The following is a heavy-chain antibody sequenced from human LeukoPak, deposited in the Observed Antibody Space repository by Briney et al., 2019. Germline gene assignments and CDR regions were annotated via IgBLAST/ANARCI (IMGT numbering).Heavy chain of an antibody. CDR1: GFTFSKAG. CDR2: IKSKTDGGTI. Sequence: PGGSLRLSCAASGFTFSKAGMSWVRQAPGKGLEWVGRIKSKTDGGTIEYAAPVKGRFSLSRDDSKNVLSLEMNSLKVDDTAVYYCADLGDHRVGWGQGTLVIVSS. D-gene: IGHD3-10*01. J-gene: IGHJ4*02. CDR3: ADLGDHRVG. V-gene: IGHV3-15*01.